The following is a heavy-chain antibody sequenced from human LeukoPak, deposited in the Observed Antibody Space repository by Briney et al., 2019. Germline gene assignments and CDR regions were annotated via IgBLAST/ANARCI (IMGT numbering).Heavy chain of an antibody. CDR2: IYYNGDT. CDR1: GGSITGYS. Sequence: PSETLSPTCSVSGGSITGYSWSWIRQTPGKGLEWIGYIYYNGDTHYNPSLNSRLSMSVDTPNKQFSLNLRSVTAADTAVYYCVRGPYGSSISNWFDPWGQGLLVTVSS. CDR3: VRGPYGSSISNWFDP. V-gene: IGHV4-59*01. D-gene: IGHD3-10*01. J-gene: IGHJ5*02.